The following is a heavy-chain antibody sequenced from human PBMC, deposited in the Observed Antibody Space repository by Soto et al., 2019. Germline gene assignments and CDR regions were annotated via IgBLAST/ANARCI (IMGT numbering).Heavy chain of an antibody. CDR1: GGSISSGGYS. CDR3: ARETTYDSSGYSGSRTFDY. D-gene: IGHD3-22*01. Sequence: PSETLSLTCAVSGGSISSGGYSWSWIRQPPGKGLEWIGYIYHSGSTYYNPSLKSRVTISVDRSKNQFSLKLSSVTAADTAVYYCARETTYDSSGYSGSRTFDYWGQGTMVTVYS. V-gene: IGHV4-30-2*01. CDR2: IYHSGST. J-gene: IGHJ4*02.